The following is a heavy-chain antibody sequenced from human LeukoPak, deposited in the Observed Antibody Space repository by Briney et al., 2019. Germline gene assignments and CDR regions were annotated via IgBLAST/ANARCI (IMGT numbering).Heavy chain of an antibody. CDR1: GFTFSSYG. CDR2: IWYDGSNK. V-gene: IGHV3-33*06. J-gene: IGHJ4*02. Sequence: GRSLRLSCAASGFTFSSYGMHWVRQAPGKGLEWVAVIWYDGSNKYYADSVKGRFTISRDNSKNTLYLQMNSLRAEDTAVYYCAKDSGLVPAAPSPLDYWGQGTLLTVSS. D-gene: IGHD2-2*01. CDR3: AKDSGLVPAAPSPLDY.